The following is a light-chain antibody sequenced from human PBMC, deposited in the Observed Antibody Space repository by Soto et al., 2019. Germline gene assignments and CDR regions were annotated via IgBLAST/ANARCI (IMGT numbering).Light chain of an antibody. Sequence: QSALTQPASVSGSPGQSITISCTGTSSDVGSYNLVSWYQQHPGKAPKLMIYEGSKRPSGVSNRFSGSKSGNTASLTISGLQAEDEADYYCCSYAGSSTWVVFGGGTQLT. CDR1: SSDVGSYNL. J-gene: IGLJ2*01. V-gene: IGLV2-23*01. CDR3: CSYAGSSTWVV. CDR2: EGS.